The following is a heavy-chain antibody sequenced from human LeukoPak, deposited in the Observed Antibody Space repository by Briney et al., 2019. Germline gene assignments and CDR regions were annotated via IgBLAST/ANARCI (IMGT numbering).Heavy chain of an antibody. D-gene: IGHD2-2*01. V-gene: IGHV1-69*01. Sequence: ASVKVSCKASGGTFSSYAISWVRQAPGQGLEWMGGIIPIFGTANYAQKFQGRVTIAADEPTSTAYMELSSLRSEDTAVYYCARVVVVPAARRPLYYFDYWGQGTLVTVSS. CDR1: GGTFSSYA. CDR3: ARVVVVPAARRPLYYFDY. J-gene: IGHJ4*02. CDR2: IIPIFGTA.